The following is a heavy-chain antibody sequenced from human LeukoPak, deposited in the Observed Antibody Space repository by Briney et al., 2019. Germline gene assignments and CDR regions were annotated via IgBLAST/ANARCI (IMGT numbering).Heavy chain of an antibody. V-gene: IGHV1-2*02. Sequence: ASVKVSCKASGYTFTGYYMHWVRQAPGQGLEWMGLINPSSAVTNYAQKFQGRVTMTRDTSISTAYMELSRLRSDDTAVYYCARAYHDYFDYWGQGTLVTVSS. CDR3: ARAYHDYFDY. CDR1: GYTFTGYY. CDR2: INPSSAVT. D-gene: IGHD3-16*01. J-gene: IGHJ4*02.